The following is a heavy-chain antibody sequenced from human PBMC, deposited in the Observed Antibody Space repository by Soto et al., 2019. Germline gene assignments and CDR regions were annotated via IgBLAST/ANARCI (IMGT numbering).Heavy chain of an antibody. CDR3: ARPLRTGYQYGMDV. Sequence: QVQLVQSGAEVKKPGSSVKVSCKASGGTFSSYAISWVRQAPGQGLEWMGGIIPVFETPSYAQKFQGRVTITADESTSTAYMELSSLTSEDTAVYYCARPLRTGYQYGMDVWGQGTTVTVSS. D-gene: IGHD1-1*01. V-gene: IGHV1-69*01. CDR1: GGTFSSYA. CDR2: IIPVFETP. J-gene: IGHJ6*02.